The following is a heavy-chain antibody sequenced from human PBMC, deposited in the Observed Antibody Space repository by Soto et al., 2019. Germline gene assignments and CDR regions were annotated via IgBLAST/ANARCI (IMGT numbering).Heavy chain of an antibody. Sequence: QVQLVQSGAEVKKPGASVKVSCKASGYTFTSYDINWVRQATGQGLEWMGWMNPNSGNTGYAQKFQGRVTMTRNTSRSTAYRELSSLRSEDTAVYYCARSPSAVVTRRRNWFDPWGQGTLVTVSS. CDR3: ARSPSAVVTRRRNWFDP. CDR2: MNPNSGNT. D-gene: IGHD2-21*02. CDR1: GYTFTSYD. J-gene: IGHJ5*02. V-gene: IGHV1-8*01.